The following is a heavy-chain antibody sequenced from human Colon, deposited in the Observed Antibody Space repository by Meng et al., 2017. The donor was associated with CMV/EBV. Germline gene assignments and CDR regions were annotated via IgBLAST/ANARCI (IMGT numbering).Heavy chain of an antibody. V-gene: IGHV3-74*01. J-gene: IGHJ4*02. CDR3: ARGYYDRWGSPDY. Sequence: GGSLRPSCAASGFTFSNYWLHWVGEAPGKGLVWVSHINNDVSTTDYADSVKGRFTISRDNAKNTVYLQMYSLRAEDTPVYYCARGYYDRWGSPDYWGQGTLVTVSS. D-gene: IGHD3-10*01. CDR1: GFTFSNYW. CDR2: INNDVSTT.